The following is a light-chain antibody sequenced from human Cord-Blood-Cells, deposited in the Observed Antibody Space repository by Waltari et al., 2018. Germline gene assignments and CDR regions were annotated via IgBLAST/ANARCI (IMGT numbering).Light chain of an antibody. CDR2: RNN. Sequence: QSVLTQPPSASGTPGQRSTISCSGSSSNIGSNYVYWYPQLPGTAPKLLIDRNNQRPSGVPDRFSGAKSGTSASLAISGLRSEDEADYYCAAWDDSLSGRVFGGGTKLTVL. CDR1: SSNIGSNY. V-gene: IGLV1-47*01. J-gene: IGLJ3*02. CDR3: AAWDDSLSGRV.